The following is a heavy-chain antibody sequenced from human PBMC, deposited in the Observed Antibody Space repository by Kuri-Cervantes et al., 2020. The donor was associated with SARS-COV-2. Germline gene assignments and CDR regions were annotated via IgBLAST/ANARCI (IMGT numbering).Heavy chain of an antibody. D-gene: IGHD2-15*01. CDR2: ISSNGGST. V-gene: IGHV3-23*01. CDR3: AKDLYGVVVAATGFDY. Sequence: SCKASGFTFSIYSMNWVRQAPGKGLEYVSAISSNGGSTYYADSVKGRFTISRDNSKNTLYLQMNSLRAEDTAVYYCAKDLYGVVVAATGFDYWGQGTLVTVSS. CDR1: GFTFSIYS. J-gene: IGHJ4*02.